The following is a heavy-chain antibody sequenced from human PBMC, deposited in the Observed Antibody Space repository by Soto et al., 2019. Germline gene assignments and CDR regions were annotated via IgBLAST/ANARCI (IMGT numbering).Heavy chain of an antibody. D-gene: IGHD5-12*01. J-gene: IGHJ4*02. Sequence: PSETLSLTCTVSGGSISSSSYYWGWIRQPPGKGLEWIGSIYYSGSTYYNPSLKSRVTISVDTSKNQFSLKLSSVTAADTAVYYCARLGGYDLSPRTYYFDYWGQGTLVTVSS. V-gene: IGHV4-39*01. CDR1: GGSISSSSYY. CDR2: IYYSGST. CDR3: ARLGGYDLSPRTYYFDY.